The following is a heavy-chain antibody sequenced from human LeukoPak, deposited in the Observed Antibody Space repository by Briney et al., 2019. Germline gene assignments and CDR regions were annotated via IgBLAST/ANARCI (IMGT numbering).Heavy chain of an antibody. V-gene: IGHV1-2*02. J-gene: IGHJ4*02. CDR2: INSNNGGT. CDR1: GYTFTDYY. Sequence: ASVKVSCKASGYTFTDYYIHWVRQAPGQGLEWMGWINSNNGGTKYAQKFQGRVTLTRDTSISTAYVELSSLRSDDTAVYYCARDPPDKVVDIEFWGQGTPVTVSS. D-gene: IGHD2-15*01. CDR3: ARDPPDKVVDIEF.